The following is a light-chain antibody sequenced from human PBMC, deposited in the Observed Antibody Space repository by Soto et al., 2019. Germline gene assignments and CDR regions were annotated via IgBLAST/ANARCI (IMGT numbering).Light chain of an antibody. V-gene: IGKV1-33*01. Sequence: DIQMTQSPSSLSASVGDRVTITCQASQDVTNYLNWYQQKPGKAPKLLIYDASNMERGVPSRFSGSGTGTEYTFTISSLQAEDNGTYYCQHYENLPLTFGGGTKVYIK. CDR1: QDVTNY. CDR3: QHYENLPLT. J-gene: IGKJ4*01. CDR2: DAS.